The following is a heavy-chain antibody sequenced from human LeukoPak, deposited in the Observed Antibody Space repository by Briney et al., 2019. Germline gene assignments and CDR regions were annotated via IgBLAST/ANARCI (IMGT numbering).Heavy chain of an antibody. V-gene: IGHV4-39*07. J-gene: IGHJ4*02. CDR2: IYYSGST. CDR1: GGSISRSSYY. Sequence: SETLSLTCTVSGGSISRSSYYWGWIRQPPGKGLEWIGSIYYSGSTYYNPSLKSRVTISGDKSKNQLSLKLSSVTAADTAVYYCARDNYDNSGYYFDYWGQGTLVTVSS. D-gene: IGHD3-22*01. CDR3: ARDNYDNSGYYFDY.